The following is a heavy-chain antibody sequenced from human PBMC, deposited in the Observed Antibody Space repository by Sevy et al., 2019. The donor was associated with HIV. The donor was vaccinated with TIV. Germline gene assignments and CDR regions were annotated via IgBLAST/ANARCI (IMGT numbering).Heavy chain of an antibody. J-gene: IGHJ5*02. CDR3: ARVGADIVGDGRNWFDP. Sequence: SETLSLTCTVSGGSISSSSYYWGWIRQPPGKGLEWIGSIYYSGSTYYNPSLKSRVTISVDTSKNQFSLKLSSVTAADTAVYYCARVGADIVGDGRNWFDPWGQGTLVTVSS. CDR1: GGSISSSSYY. V-gene: IGHV4-39*01. D-gene: IGHD2-15*01. CDR2: IYYSGST.